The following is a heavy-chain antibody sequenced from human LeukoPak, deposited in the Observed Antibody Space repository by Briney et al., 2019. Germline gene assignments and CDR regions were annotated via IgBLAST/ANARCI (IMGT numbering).Heavy chain of an antibody. J-gene: IGHJ4*02. V-gene: IGHV3-23*01. CDR3: AKRGVVIRAILVGFHKEAYYFDS. Sequence: SGGSLRLSCAVSGITLSNYGMSWVRQAPGKGLEWVAGISGSGGGTNYADSVKGRFTISRDNSKNTLYLQMNSLRAEDTAVYFCAKRGVVIRAILVGFHKEAYYFDSWGQGALVPVSS. D-gene: IGHD2-21*01. CDR2: ISGSGGGT. CDR1: GITLSNYG.